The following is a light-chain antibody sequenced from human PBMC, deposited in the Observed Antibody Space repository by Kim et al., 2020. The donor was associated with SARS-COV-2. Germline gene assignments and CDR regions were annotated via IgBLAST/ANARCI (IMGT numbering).Light chain of an antibody. CDR1: KNIRDC. V-gene: IGKV1-5*01. CDR3: QQYDTYWT. Sequence: SASVGDRVTIPCRASKNIRDCLAWYQQRPGKDTKLLIYDASSLESGVPSRFSGSGSGAEFTLTISSLQPDDFATYFCQQYDTYWTFGQGTKVDIK. J-gene: IGKJ1*01. CDR2: DAS.